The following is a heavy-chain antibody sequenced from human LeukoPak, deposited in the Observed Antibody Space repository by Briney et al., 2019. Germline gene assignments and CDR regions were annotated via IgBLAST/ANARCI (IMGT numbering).Heavy chain of an antibody. CDR1: GFTLSNYA. CDR2: ISSSRSTI. CDR3: ARIIPRSGSSDYYGMDV. Sequence: GRSLRLSCAASGFTLSNYAMHWVRQAPGKGLEWVSYISSSRSTIYYADSVKGRFTISRDNAKNSLYLQMNSLRDEDTAMYYCARIIPRSGSSDYYGMDVWGQGTTVTVSS. J-gene: IGHJ6*02. D-gene: IGHD1-1*01. V-gene: IGHV3-48*02.